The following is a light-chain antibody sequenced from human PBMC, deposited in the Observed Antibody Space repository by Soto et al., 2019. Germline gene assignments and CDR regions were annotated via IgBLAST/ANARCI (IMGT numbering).Light chain of an antibody. V-gene: IGLV2-11*01. CDR1: SSDVGNYNY. CDR2: DVS. CDR3: CSYAVSYLVL. Sequence: QSALTQSRSVSGSPGQSVIISCTGTSSDVGNYNYVSWYQQHPGKAPKLMIFDVSKRPSGVPDCFSGSKSGNTASLTISGLQAEDEADYYCCSYAVSYLVLFGGGTKLTVL. J-gene: IGLJ3*02.